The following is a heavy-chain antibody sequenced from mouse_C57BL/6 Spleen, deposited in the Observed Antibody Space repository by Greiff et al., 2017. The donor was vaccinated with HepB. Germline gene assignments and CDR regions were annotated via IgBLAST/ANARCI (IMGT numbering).Heavy chain of an antibody. J-gene: IGHJ2*01. V-gene: IGHV5-17*01. Sequence: EVKLEESGGGLVKPGGSLKLSCAASGFTFSDYGMHWVRQAPEKGLEWVAYISRGSSTIYYTDTVKGRFTISRDNAKNTLFLQMTSLTSEDTAMYYCARGAGTYFDYWGQGTTLTVSS. D-gene: IGHD3-3*01. CDR2: ISRGSSTI. CDR1: GFTFSDYG. CDR3: ARGAGTYFDY.